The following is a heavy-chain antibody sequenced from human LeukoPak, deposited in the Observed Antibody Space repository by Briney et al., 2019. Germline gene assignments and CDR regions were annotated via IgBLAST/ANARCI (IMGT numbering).Heavy chain of an antibody. J-gene: IGHJ3*02. CDR3: ARGVAAAMNAFDI. CDR1: GFTFSNYW. Sequence: GGSLRLSCAASGFTFSNYWMSWVRQAPGKGLERVANIKEDGSDKYYLDSVKGRFTISRDNAKNSLYLQMNSLRAEDTALYYCARGVAAAMNAFDIWGQGTMVTVSS. D-gene: IGHD2-2*01. V-gene: IGHV3-7*01. CDR2: IKEDGSDK.